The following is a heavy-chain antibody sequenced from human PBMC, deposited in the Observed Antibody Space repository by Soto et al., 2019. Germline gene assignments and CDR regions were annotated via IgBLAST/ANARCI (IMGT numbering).Heavy chain of an antibody. D-gene: IGHD3-3*01. CDR2: INHSGST. CDR1: GGSFSGYY. CDR3: AKAPHSIFGVVKPKYYFDY. Sequence: SETLSLTCAVYGGSFSGYYWSWIRQPPGKGLEWIGEINHSGSTNYNPSLKSRVTISVDTSKNQFSLKLSSVTAADTAVYYCAKAPHSIFGVVKPKYYFDYWGQGTLVTVSS. V-gene: IGHV4-34*01. J-gene: IGHJ4*02.